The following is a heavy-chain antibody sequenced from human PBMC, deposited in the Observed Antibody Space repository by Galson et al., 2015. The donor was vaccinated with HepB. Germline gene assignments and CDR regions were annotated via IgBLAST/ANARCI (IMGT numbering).Heavy chain of an antibody. CDR1: GFTVSSNY. CDR3: AREGPNYYGSGWFDP. J-gene: IGHJ5*02. CDR2: IYSGGNT. V-gene: IGHV3-66*01. D-gene: IGHD3-10*01. Sequence: SLRLSCAASGFTVSSNYMNWVRQAPGKGLEWVSVIYSGGNTYYADSVNGRFTISRDNSKNTLYLQMNGLRAEDTAVYYRAREGPNYYGSGWFDPWGQGTLVTVSS.